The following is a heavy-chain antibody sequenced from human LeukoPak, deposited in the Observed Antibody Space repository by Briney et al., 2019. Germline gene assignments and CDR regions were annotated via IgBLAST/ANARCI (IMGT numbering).Heavy chain of an antibody. D-gene: IGHD3-22*01. CDR3: AKGGTDYYDSSGYYFTSPFDY. CDR1: GFTFSTYA. V-gene: IGHV3-23*01. CDR2: ISGSGGST. J-gene: IGHJ4*02. Sequence: SGGSLRLSCAASGFTFSTYAMSWVRQAPGKGLEWVSAISGSGGSTYYADSVKGRFTISRDNSKNTLYLRMNSLRAEDTAVYYCAKGGTDYYDSSGYYFTSPFDYWGQGTLVTVSS.